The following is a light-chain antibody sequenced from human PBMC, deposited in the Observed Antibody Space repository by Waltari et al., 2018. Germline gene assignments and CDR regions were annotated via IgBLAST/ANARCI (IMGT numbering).Light chain of an antibody. V-gene: IGLV2-23*02. CDR1: SSGIGSYNV. CDR2: GVN. Sequence: QSALTQPASVSGSRGQSITLSCTGSSSGIGSYNVVFWYQHHPGKAPKLLIYGVNNRPSGVSNRFSGSKSGNTASLTISGLQAEDEADYYCSSYAGSVVFGGGTKLTVL. CDR3: SSYAGSVV. J-gene: IGLJ3*02.